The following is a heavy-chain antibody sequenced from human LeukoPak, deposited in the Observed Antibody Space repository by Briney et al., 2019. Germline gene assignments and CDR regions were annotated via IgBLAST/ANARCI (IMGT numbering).Heavy chain of an antibody. V-gene: IGHV1-3*01. Sequence: ASVKVSCKASGYTFTSYAMHWVRQAPGQRLEWMGWMNAGNGNTKYSQNFQGRVTISRDTSASTVYMELSSLTSEDTAVYYCARDATYCRGSTCSYYGLDVWGQGTTVTVSS. CDR3: ARDATYCRGSTCSYYGLDV. CDR1: GYTFTSYA. D-gene: IGHD2-15*01. J-gene: IGHJ6*02. CDR2: MNAGNGNT.